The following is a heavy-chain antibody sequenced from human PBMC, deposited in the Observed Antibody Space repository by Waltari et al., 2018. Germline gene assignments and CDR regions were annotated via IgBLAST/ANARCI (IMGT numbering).Heavy chain of an antibody. V-gene: IGHV2-26*01. Sequence: QVTLKESGPVLVKPTETLTLTCTVSGFSLSNARMGVSWIRQPPGKALEWLAHIFSNDEKSYSTSLKSMLTISKDTSKSQVVLTMTNMDPVDTATYYCARIRGSSDFDYWGQGTLVTVSS. CDR1: GFSLSNARMG. CDR2: IFSNDEK. J-gene: IGHJ4*02. CDR3: ARIRGSSDFDY. D-gene: IGHD6-6*01.